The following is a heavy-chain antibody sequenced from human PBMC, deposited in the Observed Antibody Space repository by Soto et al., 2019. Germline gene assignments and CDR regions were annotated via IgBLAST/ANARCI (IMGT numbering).Heavy chain of an antibody. CDR3: ANHLVVVGATPWGY. V-gene: IGHV4-39*01. CDR1: GGSISSSSYY. J-gene: IGHJ4*02. D-gene: IGHD1-26*01. CDR2: IYYRWST. Sequence: QLQLRESGPGLVKPSEPLSLTSTVSGGSISSSSYYWGWIRQPPGKGLECIGGIYYRWSTYYNPSLMSRVTISVDTSKNQFPLKLSSVTAADTAVYYCANHLVVVGATPWGYWGQGTLVTVSS.